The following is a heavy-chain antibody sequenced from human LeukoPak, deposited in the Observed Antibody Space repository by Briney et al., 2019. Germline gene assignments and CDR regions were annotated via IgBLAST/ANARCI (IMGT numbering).Heavy chain of an antibody. Sequence: PGGSLRLSCTASEITFSNYWMSWVRQAPGKGLEWVANIKQDGSDKNYVDSAKGRFTISRDNAKNSLSLQMNSLRAEDTAVYYCARGRWELSLWGQGTLVTVSS. CDR1: EITFSNYW. J-gene: IGHJ4*02. D-gene: IGHD1-26*01. CDR3: ARGRWELSL. V-gene: IGHV3-7*01. CDR2: IKQDGSDK.